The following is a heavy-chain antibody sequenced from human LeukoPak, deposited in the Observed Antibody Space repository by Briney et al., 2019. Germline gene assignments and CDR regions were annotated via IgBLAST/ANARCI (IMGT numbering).Heavy chain of an antibody. V-gene: IGHV4-4*02. Sequence: SETLSLTCAVSGGSISSSNWWSWVRQPPGKGLEWIGGIYHSGSTNYNPSLKSRVTISVDKSKNQFSLKLSSVTAADTAVYYCARDLGYCSSTSCREDGDYWGQGTLVTVPS. CDR2: IYHSGST. CDR3: ARDLGYCSSTSCREDGDY. CDR1: GGSISSSNW. D-gene: IGHD2-2*01. J-gene: IGHJ4*02.